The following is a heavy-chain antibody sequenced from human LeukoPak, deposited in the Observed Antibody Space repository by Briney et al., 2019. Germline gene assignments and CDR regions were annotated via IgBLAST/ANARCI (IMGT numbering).Heavy chain of an antibody. Sequence: SETLSLTCTVSGGSISSYYWSWIRQPAGKGLEWIGYIYYSGSTNYNPSLKSRVTISVDTSKNQFSLKLSSVTAADTAVYYCARGRLRYLHGWFDPWGQGTLVTVSS. D-gene: IGHD3-9*01. V-gene: IGHV4-59*01. CDR2: IYYSGST. J-gene: IGHJ5*02. CDR1: GGSISSYY. CDR3: ARGRLRYLHGWFDP.